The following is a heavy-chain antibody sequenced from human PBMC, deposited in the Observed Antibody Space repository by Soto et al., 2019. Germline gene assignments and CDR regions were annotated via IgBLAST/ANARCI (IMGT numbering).Heavy chain of an antibody. CDR1: GFTFSSYS. D-gene: IGHD3-16*02. J-gene: IGHJ6*02. CDR2: ISSSSSYI. V-gene: IGHV3-21*01. Sequence: GGPLRLSCAASGFTFSSYSMNWVRQAPGKGLEWVSSISSSSSYIYYADSVKGRFTISRDNAKNSLYLQMNSLRAEDTAVYYCARDEGYYDYVWGSYRPPYYYYGMDVWGQGTTVTVSS. CDR3: ARDEGYYDYVWGSYRPPYYYYGMDV.